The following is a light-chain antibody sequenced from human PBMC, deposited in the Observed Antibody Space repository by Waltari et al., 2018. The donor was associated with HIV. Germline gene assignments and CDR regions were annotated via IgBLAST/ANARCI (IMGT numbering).Light chain of an antibody. CDR3: QQTYNVPRT. J-gene: IGKJ1*01. V-gene: IGKV1-39*01. Sequence: DIQMTQSPSSLSASVGDRVTITGRTSQRIGSYLNWFQQTSGKPPKLLIHDASILEYGVPSRFSGSGSGRDFSLIIDGLQQEDFAIYYCQQTYNVPRTFGQGT. CDR1: QRIGSY. CDR2: DAS.